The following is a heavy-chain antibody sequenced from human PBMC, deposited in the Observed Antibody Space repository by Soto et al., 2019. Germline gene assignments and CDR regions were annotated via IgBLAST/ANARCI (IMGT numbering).Heavy chain of an antibody. J-gene: IGHJ4*02. V-gene: IGHV3-23*01. Sequence: PGGSLRLSCAASGFTFSGYAMSWVRQSPGKGLEWVSAISGSGGSTYYADSVKGRFTISRDNSKNTLYLQMNSLRAEDTAVYYCAKFRGSFRGFYFDYWGQGTLVTVSS. CDR3: AKFRGSFRGFYFDY. CDR1: GFTFSGYA. CDR2: ISGSGGST. D-gene: IGHD1-26*01.